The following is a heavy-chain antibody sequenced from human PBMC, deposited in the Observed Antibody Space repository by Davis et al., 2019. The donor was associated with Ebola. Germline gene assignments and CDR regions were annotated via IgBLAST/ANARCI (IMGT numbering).Heavy chain of an antibody. J-gene: IGHJ6*03. V-gene: IGHV4-34*01. CDR2: INHSGST. D-gene: IGHD2-2*02. Sequence: SETLSLTCAVYGGSFSGYYWSWIRQPPGKGLEWIGEINHSGSTNYNPSLKSRVTISVDTSKNQFSLKLSSVTAADTAVYYCARGLVVVPAAIRLYYYYYMDVWGKGTTVTVSS. CDR1: GGSFSGYY. CDR3: ARGLVVVPAAIRLYYYYYMDV.